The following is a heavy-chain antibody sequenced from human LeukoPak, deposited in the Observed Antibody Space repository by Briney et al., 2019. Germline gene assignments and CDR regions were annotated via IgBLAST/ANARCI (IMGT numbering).Heavy chain of an antibody. Sequence: GGSLRLSCVASGLRFRSYAMNWVRQAPGKGLECISTISDDSSFTYYADSVKGRSAISRDDSKNTLYLQMNNLKVEDTAVYYCANWKSGSATYFDDWGQGTLVTVSS. D-gene: IGHD3-10*01. V-gene: IGHV3-23*01. CDR1: GLRFRSYA. CDR2: ISDDSSFT. J-gene: IGHJ4*02. CDR3: ANWKSGSATYFDD.